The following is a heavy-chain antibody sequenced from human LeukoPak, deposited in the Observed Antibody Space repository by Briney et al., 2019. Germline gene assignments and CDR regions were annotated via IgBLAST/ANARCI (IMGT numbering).Heavy chain of an antibody. D-gene: IGHD3-9*01. V-gene: IGHV3-48*02. CDR2: INSGTTI. Sequence: GGSLRLSCAAFGFTFSSFSMNWVRQAPGKGLEWVSYINSGTTIYYADSVKGRFTISRDNAKNSLYLQMNSLRDDDTAVYYCVRDYIYAFDIWGQGTMVTVSS. CDR3: VRDYIYAFDI. J-gene: IGHJ3*02. CDR1: GFTFSSFS.